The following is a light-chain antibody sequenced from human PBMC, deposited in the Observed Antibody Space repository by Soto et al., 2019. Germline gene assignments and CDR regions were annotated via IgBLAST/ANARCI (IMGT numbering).Light chain of an antibody. CDR2: SAS. Sequence: IQMTQSPSSLSASVGDRVIITCRASQGIGNSLAWYQQKAGRVPKLLMHSASTLLSGVPSRFSGSGSGTDFTITISSLQPEDVATYYCQKYDSAPRTFGQGTKVEI. CDR3: QKYDSAPRT. CDR1: QGIGNS. V-gene: IGKV1-27*01. J-gene: IGKJ1*01.